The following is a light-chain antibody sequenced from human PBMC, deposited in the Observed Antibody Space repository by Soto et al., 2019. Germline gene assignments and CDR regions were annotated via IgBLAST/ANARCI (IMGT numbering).Light chain of an antibody. CDR1: QSINSL. CDR2: KAS. J-gene: IGKJ5*01. CDR3: QQYNSYPLT. V-gene: IGKV1-5*03. Sequence: DIQMTQSPSTLSASVGDRVTITCRASQSINSLLAWYQQKPGRAPTLLIYKASTLASGVPSRFSGSGSGTEFTLTISSLQPDDFAAYYCQQYNSYPLTFGQGTRLEIK.